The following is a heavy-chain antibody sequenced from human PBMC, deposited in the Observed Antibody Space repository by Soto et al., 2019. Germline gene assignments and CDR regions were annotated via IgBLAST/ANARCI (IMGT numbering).Heavy chain of an antibody. J-gene: IGHJ3*02. Sequence: EVQLVESGGGLVQPGGSLRLSCAASGFSFSNYWMSWVRQAPGKGLEWVANINQDGSEKYYVDSVKGRFTISRDNAKNSLYLQMNSLRAEDTAVYYCARDLGDIWGQGTMVTVSS. CDR1: GFSFSNYW. V-gene: IGHV3-7*01. CDR3: ARDLGDI. CDR2: INQDGSEK.